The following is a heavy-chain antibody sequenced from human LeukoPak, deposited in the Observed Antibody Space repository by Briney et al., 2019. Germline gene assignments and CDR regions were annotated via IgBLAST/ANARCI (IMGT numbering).Heavy chain of an antibody. V-gene: IGHV4-59*01. J-gene: IGHJ5*02. CDR2: ISDTGKT. CDR1: GASLSSYY. Sequence: SETLSLTCNVSGASLSSYYWDWLRQSPGRGLEWIGYISDTGKTDSNPSLKSRVTISLATSRNQFSLRLTSVTAADSAVYFCATGYYEPFATWGPGIMVSVSS. CDR3: ATGYYEPFAT. D-gene: IGHD1-26*01.